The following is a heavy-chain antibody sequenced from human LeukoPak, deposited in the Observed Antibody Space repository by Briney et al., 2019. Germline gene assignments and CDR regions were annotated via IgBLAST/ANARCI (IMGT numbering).Heavy chain of an antibody. V-gene: IGHV3-30-3*01. CDR1: GFTFSSYA. CDR2: ISYDGSNK. Sequence: GGYLRLSCAASGFTFSSYAMHWVRQAPGKGLEWVAVISYDGSNKYYADSVKGRFTISRDNSKNTLYLQMNSLRAEDTAVYYCARDYCSGGSCYQDYWGQGTLVTVSS. CDR3: ARDYCSGGSCYQDY. J-gene: IGHJ4*02. D-gene: IGHD2-15*01.